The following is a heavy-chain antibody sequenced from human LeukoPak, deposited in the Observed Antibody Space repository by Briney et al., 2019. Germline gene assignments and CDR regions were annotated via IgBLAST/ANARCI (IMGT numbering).Heavy chain of an antibody. D-gene: IGHD1-26*01. Sequence: SQTLSLTCTVSGGSISTGGYYWSWIRQPPGKGLEWIGYIYYSGTSDYNPSLKSRVTMSVDTSKNQFSLKLSSVTAADTAVYYCARVRSGTYGPFDYWGQGTLVTVSS. V-gene: IGHV4-61*08. CDR2: IYYSGTS. CDR3: ARVRSGTYGPFDY. J-gene: IGHJ4*02. CDR1: GGSISTGGYY.